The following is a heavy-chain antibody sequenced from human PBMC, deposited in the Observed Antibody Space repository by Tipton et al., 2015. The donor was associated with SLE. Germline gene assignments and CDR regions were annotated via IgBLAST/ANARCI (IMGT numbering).Heavy chain of an antibody. D-gene: IGHD6-6*01. Sequence: SLRLSCAASGFTFSSYEMNWVRQAPGKGLEWVSYISSSGSTIYYADSVKGRFTISRDNAKNSLYLQMNSLRAEDTAVYYCARTTYSSSSGYYYYYMDVWGKGTTVTVSS. V-gene: IGHV3-48*03. J-gene: IGHJ6*03. CDR3: ARTTYSSSSGYYYYYMDV. CDR2: ISSSGSTI. CDR1: GFTFSSYE.